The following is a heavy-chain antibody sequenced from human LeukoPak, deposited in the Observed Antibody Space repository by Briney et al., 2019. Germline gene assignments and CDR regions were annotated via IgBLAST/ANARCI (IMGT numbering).Heavy chain of an antibody. J-gene: IGHJ4*02. CDR2: IIPIFGTA. D-gene: IGHD3-22*01. CDR1: GGTFSSYA. CDR3: ETYYYDSSGYLGVDY. Sequence: SVKVSCKASGGTFSSYAISWVRQAPGQGLEWMGGIIPIFGTANYAQKFQGRVTITADESTSTAYRELSSLRSGDTAMYYCETYYYDSSGYLGVDYWGQGTLVTVSS. V-gene: IGHV1-69*13.